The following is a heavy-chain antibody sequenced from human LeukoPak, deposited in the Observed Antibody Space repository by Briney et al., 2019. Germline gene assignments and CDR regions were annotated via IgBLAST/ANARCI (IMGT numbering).Heavy chain of an antibody. CDR1: GFTFKLYW. Sequence: GSLRLSCAASGFTFKLYWMHWVRQVSGKGPVWVARINDDGSDTVYADSVKGRFTISRDDAKNMLFLQMNSLRGEDTAVYHCVRGGPSTWFWGQGTLVTVSS. CDR3: VRGGPSTWF. V-gene: IGHV3-74*01. CDR2: INDDGSDT. D-gene: IGHD3-22*01. J-gene: IGHJ4*02.